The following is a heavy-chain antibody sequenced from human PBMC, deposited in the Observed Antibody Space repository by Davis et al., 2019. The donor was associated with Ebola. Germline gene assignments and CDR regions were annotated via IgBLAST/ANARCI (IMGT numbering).Heavy chain of an antibody. Sequence: GESLKISCAAAGVNFTTFSIKWRRQAPGKGLEWGATFGSSGNYKHYAASVKGRFTISRDNAKNSVHLQMNSLRGEDTAVYYCGTKVKGDSCSGGSCYYGFWGQGTLVTVSS. CDR3: GTKVKGDSCSGGSCYYGF. D-gene: IGHD2-15*01. CDR1: GVNFTTFS. CDR2: FGSSGNYK. J-gene: IGHJ4*02. V-gene: IGHV3-21*01.